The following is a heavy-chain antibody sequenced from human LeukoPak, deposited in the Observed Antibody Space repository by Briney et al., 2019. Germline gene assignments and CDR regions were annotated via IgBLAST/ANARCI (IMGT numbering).Heavy chain of an antibody. CDR1: GYTFTGYY. CDR3: ASVVVTAIAPYYYYYMDV. Sequence: SVRVSCKASGYTFTGYYMHWVRQAPGQGLEWMGGIIPIFGTANYAQKFQGRVTITADKSTSTAYMELSSLRSEDTAVYYCASVVVTAIAPYYYYYMDVWGKGTTVTVSS. D-gene: IGHD2-21*02. V-gene: IGHV1-69*06. CDR2: IIPIFGTA. J-gene: IGHJ6*03.